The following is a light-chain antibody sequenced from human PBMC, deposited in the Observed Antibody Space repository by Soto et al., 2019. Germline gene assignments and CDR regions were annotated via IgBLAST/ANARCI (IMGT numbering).Light chain of an antibody. CDR3: QQSYSIPLT. V-gene: IGKV1-39*01. CDR1: QSITTN. Sequence: DIQMTQSPSSLSASIGDRVTINCRASQSITTNLNWYQQKPGKAPQLLIYAASSLQSGVPSRFSGSGSGTDFTLTISSLQPEDFATYYCQQSYSIPLTFGGGTKVDIK. J-gene: IGKJ4*01. CDR2: AAS.